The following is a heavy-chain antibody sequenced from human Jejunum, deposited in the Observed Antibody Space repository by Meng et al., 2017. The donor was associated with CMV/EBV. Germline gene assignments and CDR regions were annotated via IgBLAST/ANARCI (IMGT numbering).Heavy chain of an antibody. CDR3: ARDNDGSSHYSQFDY. CDR1: GFPLNSYG. J-gene: IGHJ4*02. D-gene: IGHD3-22*01. V-gene: IGHV3-33*01. Sequence: GFPLNSYGIHWVRQFPGKGLEWVAVLCYDGSRKYFADSVQGRFSISRDDSKNTVYLQMNSLRAEDTAVYYCARDNDGSSHYSQFDYWGQGTLVTVSS. CDR2: LCYDGSRK.